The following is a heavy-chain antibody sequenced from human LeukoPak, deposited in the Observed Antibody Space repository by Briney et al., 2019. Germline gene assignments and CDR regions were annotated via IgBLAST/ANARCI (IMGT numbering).Heavy chain of an antibody. V-gene: IGHV3-7*03. Sequence: GGSLRLXCAASGFSFSNYWMNWVRQAPGKGLEWVANIKYDASEQYYVDSVKGRFTISRDNAKNSLYLQMNILRAEDTAVYYCARDSVRGRPLVAFDIWGQGTMVTVSS. CDR2: IKYDASEQ. J-gene: IGHJ3*02. D-gene: IGHD3-10*01. CDR1: GFSFSNYW. CDR3: ARDSVRGRPLVAFDI.